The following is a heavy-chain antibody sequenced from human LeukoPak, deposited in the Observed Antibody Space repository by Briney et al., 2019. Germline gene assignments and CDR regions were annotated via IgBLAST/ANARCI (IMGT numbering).Heavy chain of an antibody. Sequence: SETLSLTCTVSGGSISSYYWGWIRQPPGKGLEWIGSIYYSGSTYYNPSLKSRVTISVDTSKNQFSLKLSSVTAADTAVYYCARQLGAYFDYWGQGTLVTVSS. CDR2: IYYSGST. D-gene: IGHD3-10*01. CDR1: GGSISSYY. CDR3: ARQLGAYFDY. J-gene: IGHJ4*02. V-gene: IGHV4-39*01.